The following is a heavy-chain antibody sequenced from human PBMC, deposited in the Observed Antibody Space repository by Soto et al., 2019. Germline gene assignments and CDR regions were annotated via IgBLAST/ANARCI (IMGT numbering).Heavy chain of an antibody. Sequence: SETLSLTCAVYGGSFSGYYWSWVRQPPGKGLEWIGEINHSGSTNYNPSLKSRVTISVDTSKNQFSLKLSSVTAADTAVYYCARPRGYMDVWGKGTTVTVSS. CDR1: GGSFSGYY. J-gene: IGHJ6*03. CDR3: ARPRGYMDV. D-gene: IGHD7-27*01. V-gene: IGHV4-34*01. CDR2: INHSGST.